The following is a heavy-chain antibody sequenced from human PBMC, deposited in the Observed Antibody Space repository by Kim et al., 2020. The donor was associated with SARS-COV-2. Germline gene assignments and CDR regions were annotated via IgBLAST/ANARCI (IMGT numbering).Heavy chain of an antibody. CDR1: GFTFSDYY. V-gene: IGHV3-11*04. D-gene: IGHD4-17*01. CDR3: ARDGDYADF. Sequence: GGSLRLSCAASGFTFSDYYMSWIRQAPGKGLEWVSYISSSGNTKYYADYADSVKGRFTISRDNAKNSLYLQMKSLIAEDTAVYYCARDGDYADFWGQGT. CDR2: ISSSGNTK. J-gene: IGHJ4*02.